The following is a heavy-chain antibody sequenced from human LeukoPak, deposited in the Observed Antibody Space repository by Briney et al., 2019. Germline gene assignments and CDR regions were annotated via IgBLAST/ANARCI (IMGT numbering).Heavy chain of an antibody. Sequence: GGSLRLSCAASGFTFSSYWMHWVRQAPGKGLVWVSRINSDGSSTSYADSVKGRFTISRDNAKNTLYLQMNSLRAEDTAVYYCASGIAASQPAYNWGQRTLVTVSS. D-gene: IGHD6-13*01. J-gene: IGHJ4*02. V-gene: IGHV3-74*01. CDR1: GFTFSSYW. CDR3: ASGIAASQPAYN. CDR2: INSDGSST.